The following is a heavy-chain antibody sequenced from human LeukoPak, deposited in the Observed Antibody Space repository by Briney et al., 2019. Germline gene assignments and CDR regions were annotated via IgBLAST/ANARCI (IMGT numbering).Heavy chain of an antibody. CDR2: IYTNGGT. D-gene: IGHD6-13*01. CDR3: ARDGRQQVAQDWFDP. CDR1: GASISSYY. J-gene: IGHJ5*02. Sequence: PSETLSLTCSASGASISSYYWSWIRQPAGKGLEWIGRIYTNGGTNYNPSLKSRVTISLDTSRNHFSLKLSSVTAADTAVYYCARDGRQQVAQDWFDPWGQGTLVTVSS. V-gene: IGHV4-4*07.